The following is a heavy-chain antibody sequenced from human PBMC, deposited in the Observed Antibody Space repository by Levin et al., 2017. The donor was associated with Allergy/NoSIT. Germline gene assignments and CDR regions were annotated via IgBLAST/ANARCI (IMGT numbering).Heavy chain of an antibody. J-gene: IGHJ4*02. V-gene: IGHV3-30*03. Sequence: GGSLRLSCAASGFTFSSYGMHWVRQAPGKGLEWVAVMSYDGSNKFYADSVKGRFTISRDNSKNTLYLQMNSLRAEDTAVYYCARKAGAYDSSGYYSTYYLDYWGQGTLVTVSS. CDR2: MSYDGSNK. CDR3: ARKAGAYDSSGYYSTYYLDY. D-gene: IGHD3-22*01. CDR1: GFTFSSYG.